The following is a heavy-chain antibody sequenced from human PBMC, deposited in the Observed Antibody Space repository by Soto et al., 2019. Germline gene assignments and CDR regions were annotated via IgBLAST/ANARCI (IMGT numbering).Heavy chain of an antibody. Sequence: SETLSLTCTFSGGSISSSGYYWGWIRQPPGKGLEWIGSIYYSGTTYYNPSLKSRLTISVDTSKNQFSLKLSSVTAADTAVYYCARLPYGSGSYYYFDYWGQGTLVTVSS. CDR2: IYYSGTT. J-gene: IGHJ4*02. CDR3: ARLPYGSGSYYYFDY. CDR1: GGSISSSGYY. D-gene: IGHD3-10*01. V-gene: IGHV4-39*01.